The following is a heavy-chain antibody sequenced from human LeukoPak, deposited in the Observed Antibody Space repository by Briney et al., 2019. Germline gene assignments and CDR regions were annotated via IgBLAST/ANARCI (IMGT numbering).Heavy chain of an antibody. V-gene: IGHV1-3*01. CDR1: GYTFTSYA. CDR3: ARDSGEYYFGY. CDR2: INAGSGNT. J-gene: IGHJ4*02. Sequence: ASVKVSCKASGYTFTSYAMHWVRQAPGQRLEWMGWINAGSGNTKYSQNFQGRVTISRDTSASTAYMELSSLTSEDTAVYYCARDSGEYYFGYWGQGTLVTVSS. D-gene: IGHD2-15*01.